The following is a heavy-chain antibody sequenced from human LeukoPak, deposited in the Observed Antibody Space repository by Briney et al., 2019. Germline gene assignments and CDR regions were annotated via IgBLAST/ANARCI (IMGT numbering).Heavy chain of an antibody. CDR1: GYTIGSFGSYW. J-gene: IGHJ4*02. CDR2: IYPIDSDT. D-gene: IGHD6-13*01. Sequence: GESLKISCKGSGYTIGSFGSYWIAWVRRMPGKGLEWMGSIYPIDSDTRYNPSFEGQVTVSVDRSISTAYLQWSSLKASDTAMYYCARVYSARWFFDCWRQGSLLTVSS. CDR3: ARVYSARWFFDC. V-gene: IGHV5-51*01.